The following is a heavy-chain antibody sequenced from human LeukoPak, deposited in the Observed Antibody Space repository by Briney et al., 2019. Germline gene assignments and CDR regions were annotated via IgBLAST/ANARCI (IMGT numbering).Heavy chain of an antibody. CDR3: ASPCYGSHDAFDI. V-gene: IGHV4-34*01. CDR2: INHSGST. J-gene: IGHJ3*02. D-gene: IGHD4-17*01. Sequence: SDTLSLTCAVYGGSFSGYYWSWIRQPPGKGLEGIGEINHSGSTNYNPSLKSRVTISVDTSKNQFSLKLSSVTAADTAVYYCASPCYGSHDAFDIWGQGTMVTVSS. CDR1: GGSFSGYY.